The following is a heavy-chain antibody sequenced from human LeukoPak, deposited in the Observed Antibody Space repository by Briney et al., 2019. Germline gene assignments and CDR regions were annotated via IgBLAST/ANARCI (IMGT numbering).Heavy chain of an antibody. V-gene: IGHV3-23*01. J-gene: IGHJ4*02. D-gene: IGHD2-15*01. CDR2: LSTSGGST. CDR1: GFTFSNYA. Sequence: PGGSLRLSCAASGFTFSNYAMSWARQAPGKGLEWVSGLSTSGGSTYYADSVKGRFTISRDNSKNTLYLQMNSLRAEDTAVYYCAKSQGWGSGDQGNFDYWGQGTLVTVSS. CDR3: AKSQGWGSGDQGNFDY.